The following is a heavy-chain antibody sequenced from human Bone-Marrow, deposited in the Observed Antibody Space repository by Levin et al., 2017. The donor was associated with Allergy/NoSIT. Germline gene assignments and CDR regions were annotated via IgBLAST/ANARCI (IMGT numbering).Heavy chain of an antibody. CDR1: GFTFSNYG. J-gene: IGHJ4*02. D-gene: IGHD6-19*01. Sequence: GESLKISCAVSGFTFSNYGMHWVRQAPGKGLEWVALISYDGSDKDYADSVKGRFTISRDSSKNTLYLQMNSLRAEDTAVYYCAKLLPWLVLIAPFDYWGQGTLVTVSS. CDR3: AKLLPWLVLIAPFDY. V-gene: IGHV3-30*18. CDR2: ISYDGSDK.